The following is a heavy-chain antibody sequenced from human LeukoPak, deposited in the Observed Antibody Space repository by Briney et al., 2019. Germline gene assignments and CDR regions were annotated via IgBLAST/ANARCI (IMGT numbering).Heavy chain of an antibody. J-gene: IGHJ6*02. Sequence: SVKVSCEASGGTFSSYAISWVRQAPGQGLEWMGRIIPILGIANYAQKFQGRVTITADKSTSTAYMELSSLRSEDTAVYYCARGPDCSSTSCYQDYYYYGMDVWGQGTTVTVSS. CDR3: ARGPDCSSTSCYQDYYYYGMDV. CDR2: IIPILGIA. CDR1: GGTFSSYA. D-gene: IGHD2-2*01. V-gene: IGHV1-69*04.